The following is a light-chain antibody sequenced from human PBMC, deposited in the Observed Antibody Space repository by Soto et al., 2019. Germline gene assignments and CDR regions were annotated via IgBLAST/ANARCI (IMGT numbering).Light chain of an antibody. CDR2: EFI. CDR1: SSDVGGYNF. J-gene: IGLJ2*01. Sequence: QSVLTQPPSASGSPGQSVTISCTGTSSDVGGYNFVSWYQPHPGKAPKVIFYEFIKRPSGFLVRFSGSKSGNTASLTVFGLQADDEADYYCSSYARGDSVLFGGGTKVTVL. CDR3: SSYARGDSVL. V-gene: IGLV2-8*01.